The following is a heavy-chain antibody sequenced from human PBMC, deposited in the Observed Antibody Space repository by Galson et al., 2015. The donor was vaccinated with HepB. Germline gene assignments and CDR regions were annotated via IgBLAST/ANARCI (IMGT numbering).Heavy chain of an antibody. CDR1: GYSFSSYS. V-gene: IGHV1-18*01. CDR3: ARGGLIVAAGATQNNWFGP. Sequence: SVKVSCKASGYSFSSYSIAWVRQAPGQGLEWMGWINAYNRHTDCAEKFQGRVTMTTDTSTSTVYMELRSLRSDDTAVYYCARGGLIVAAGATQNNWFGPWGQGTLVTVSS. J-gene: IGHJ5*02. CDR2: INAYNRHT. D-gene: IGHD2-15*01.